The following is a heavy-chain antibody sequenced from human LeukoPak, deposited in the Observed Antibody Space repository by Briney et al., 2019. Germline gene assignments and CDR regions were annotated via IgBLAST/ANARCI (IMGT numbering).Heavy chain of an antibody. J-gene: IGHJ4*02. D-gene: IGHD2-2*01. V-gene: IGHV4-39*01. CDR1: GGSIRTSSYY. Sequence: PSETLSLSCTVSGGSIRTSSYYWGWIRQPPGKGLEWIGSIFYSGSTSYNPSLKSRVTISVETSNNQFSLKLSSVTAADTAMYYCARLLIYCSSTSCHFDYWGQGTLVTVSS. CDR3: ARLLIYCSSTSCHFDY. CDR2: IFYSGST.